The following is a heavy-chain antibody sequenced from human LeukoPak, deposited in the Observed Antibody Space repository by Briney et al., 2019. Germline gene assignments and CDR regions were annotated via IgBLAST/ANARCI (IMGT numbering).Heavy chain of an antibody. CDR2: ISGYNGNT. CDR1: GYTFTSYG. V-gene: IGHV1-18*01. D-gene: IGHD5-18*01. Sequence: ASVKVSCKASGYTFTSYGISWVRQAPGQGPEWMGWISGYNGNTDYAQKFQGRVTITADKSTSTAYMELSSLRSEDTAVYYCARVDTAMVIDYWGQGTLVTVSS. J-gene: IGHJ4*02. CDR3: ARVDTAMVIDY.